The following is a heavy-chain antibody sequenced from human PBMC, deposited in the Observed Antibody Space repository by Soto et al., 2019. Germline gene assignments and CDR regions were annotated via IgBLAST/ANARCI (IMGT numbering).Heavy chain of an antibody. Sequence: KPSETLSLTCAVSGGSISSSNWWSWVRQPPGKGLEWIGEIYHSGSTNYNPSLKSRVTISVDKSKNQFSLKLSSVTAADTAVYYCASSSGSTHRGRVDYWGQGTLVTVSS. CDR1: GGSISSSNW. V-gene: IGHV4-4*02. CDR3: ASSSGSTHRGRVDY. J-gene: IGHJ4*02. CDR2: IYHSGST. D-gene: IGHD1-26*01.